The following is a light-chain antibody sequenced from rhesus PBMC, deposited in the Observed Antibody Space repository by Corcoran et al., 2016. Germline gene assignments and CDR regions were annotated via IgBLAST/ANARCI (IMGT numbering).Light chain of an antibody. Sequence: DIQMTQSPSSLSASVGDTVTITCRASPGISSWLAWYQQKTGKAPKLLIYKASRLQRGVPSRFSGSVTGTDFTLTISSLQCEDFATYYCQQYSSRPLTFGGGTKVELK. V-gene: IGKV1-22*01. CDR2: KAS. CDR3: QQYSSRPLT. CDR1: PGISSW. J-gene: IGKJ4*01.